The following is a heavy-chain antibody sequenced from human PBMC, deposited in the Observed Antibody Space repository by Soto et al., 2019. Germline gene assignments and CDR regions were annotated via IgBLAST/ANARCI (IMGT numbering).Heavy chain of an antibody. CDR3: ARLGVNLEWFTRSHDY. V-gene: IGHV4-39*01. CDR2: IYYSGST. CDR1: GGSISSSSYY. D-gene: IGHD3-3*01. J-gene: IGHJ4*02. Sequence: SETLSLTCTVSGGSISSSSYYWGWIRQPPGKGLEWIGSIYYSGSTYYNPSLKSRVTISVDTSKNQFSLKLSSVTAADTAVYYCARLGVNLEWFTRSHDYWAQGTLVTVSS.